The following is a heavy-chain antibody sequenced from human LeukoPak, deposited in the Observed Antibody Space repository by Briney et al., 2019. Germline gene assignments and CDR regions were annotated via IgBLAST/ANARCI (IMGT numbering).Heavy chain of an antibody. V-gene: IGHV3-13*01. CDR2: IDTAGDT. Sequence: GGSLRLSCAASGFTFTNYDMHWVRQATGKGLEWVSGIDTAGDTYYPGSVKGRFTISRENAKNSMYLQMNSLRAGDTAVYYCAELGITMIGGVWGKGTTVTISS. CDR1: GFTFTNYD. J-gene: IGHJ6*04. CDR3: AELGITMIGGV. D-gene: IGHD3-10*02.